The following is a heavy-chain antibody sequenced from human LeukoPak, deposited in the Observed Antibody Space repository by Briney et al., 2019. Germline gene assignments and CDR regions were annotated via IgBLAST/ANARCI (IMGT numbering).Heavy chain of an antibody. CDR1: GGSISSYY. J-gene: IGHJ6*03. Sequence: PSETLSLTCTVSGGSISSYYWSWIRQPPGKGLEWIGYIYYSGTSYNPSLKSRVTMSVDTSKNQFSLNLSSVTALDTAVYYCARFSGGGWYRIDVWGKGTTVTVSS. V-gene: IGHV4-59*12. CDR2: IYYSGT. D-gene: IGHD6-19*01. CDR3: ARFSGGGWYRIDV.